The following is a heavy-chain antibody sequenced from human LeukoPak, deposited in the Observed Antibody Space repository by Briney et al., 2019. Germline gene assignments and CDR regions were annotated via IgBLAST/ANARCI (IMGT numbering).Heavy chain of an antibody. J-gene: IGHJ4*02. D-gene: IGHD3-10*01. CDR2: IKQDGSEK. V-gene: IGHV3-7*01. CDR3: ARAHGSGSYPRYFDY. Sequence: PGGSLRLSCAASGFTFSSYWMSWVRQAPGKGLEWVADIKQDGSEKYYVDSVKGRFTISRDNAKNSLYLQMNSLRAEDTAVYYRARAHGSGSYPRYFDYWGQGTLVTVSS. CDR1: GFTFSSYW.